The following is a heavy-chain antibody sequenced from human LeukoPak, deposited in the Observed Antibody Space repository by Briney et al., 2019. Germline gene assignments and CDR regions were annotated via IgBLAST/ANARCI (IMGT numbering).Heavy chain of an antibody. CDR2: INHSGST. V-gene: IGHV4-34*01. Sequence: SETLSLTCAVYGGSFSGYYWSWIRLPPGKGLEWIGEINHSGSTNYNPSLKSRVTISVDTSKNQFSLKLSSVTAADTAVYYCARGHLLRQLLWSYWGQGTLVTVSS. CDR1: GGSFSGYY. CDR3: ARGHLLRQLLWSY. J-gene: IGHJ4*02. D-gene: IGHD2-2*01.